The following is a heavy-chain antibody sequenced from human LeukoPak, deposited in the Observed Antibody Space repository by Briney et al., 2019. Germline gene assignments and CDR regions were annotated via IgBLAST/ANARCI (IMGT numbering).Heavy chain of an antibody. Sequence: PGGSLRLSCAASGFTFSTYTMNRVRQAPGKGLEWVSFISSTSSYIYYVDSVKGRFTISRDNAKNSLYLQMNSLRAEDTAVYYCARDPNYGSGYYFDYWGQGTLVTVSS. D-gene: IGHD3-10*01. CDR1: GFTFSTYT. CDR2: ISSTSSYI. CDR3: ARDPNYGSGYYFDY. J-gene: IGHJ4*02. V-gene: IGHV3-21*01.